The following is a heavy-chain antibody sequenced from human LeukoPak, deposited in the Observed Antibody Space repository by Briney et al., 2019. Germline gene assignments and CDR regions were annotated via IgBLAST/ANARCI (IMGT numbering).Heavy chain of an antibody. Sequence: GGSLRLSCAASGFTFSSYGMSWVRQAPGKGLEWVSGISGSGDITYYADSVKGRFTISRDNSKNTLYLQMNSLRADDTAVYFCVKDVLGDCLLGALDYWGQGTLVTVSS. V-gene: IGHV3-23*01. CDR3: VKDVLGDCLLGALDY. D-gene: IGHD3/OR15-3a*01. CDR2: ISGSGDIT. CDR1: GFTFSSYG. J-gene: IGHJ4*02.